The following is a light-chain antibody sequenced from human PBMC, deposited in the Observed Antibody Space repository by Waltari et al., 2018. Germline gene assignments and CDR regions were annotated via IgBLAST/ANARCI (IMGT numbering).Light chain of an antibody. Sequence: IVMTQSPLSLSVTPGELASLSCRSSQSLLQSSGYNYFDWYLKKPGQSPQLLIYWRSNRAAGVPDRFSGSRSGTDFTLKISRVEAEDVWVYFCMQTLQTPNTFGQGTKLEIK. J-gene: IGKJ2*01. CDR3: MQTLQTPNT. V-gene: IGKV2-28*01. CDR2: WRS. CDR1: QSLLQSSGYNY.